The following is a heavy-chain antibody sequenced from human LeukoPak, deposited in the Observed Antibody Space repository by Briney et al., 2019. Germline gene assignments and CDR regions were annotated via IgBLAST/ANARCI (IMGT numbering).Heavy chain of an antibody. CDR1: GFTFSDSY. Sequence: GGSLRLSCAASGFTFSDSYMTWIRQAPGKGLELLSYISGSASDVNYIDSVRGRFTISRDNAKNSLYLHMNSLAVEDTAVYYCSRDPRNNDYWGQGTLVTVSS. V-gene: IGHV3-11*01. J-gene: IGHJ4*02. CDR2: ISGSASDV. CDR3: SRDPRNNDY.